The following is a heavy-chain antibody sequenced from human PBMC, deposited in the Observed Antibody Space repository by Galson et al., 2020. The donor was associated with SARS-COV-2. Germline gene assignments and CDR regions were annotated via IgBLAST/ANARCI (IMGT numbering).Heavy chain of an antibody. D-gene: IGHD3-16*01. CDR1: GGSFSGCS. J-gene: IGHJ6*03. CDR3: ARGRQGVVPSPVLGLGPFYSYYYMYV. Sequence: SETLSLTCAVYGGSFSGCSWTWVRQAPGKGLEWIGEINSGGDTNYSPSLSSRVTLSVDPSRNQFSLKLTSVSAADTALYFCARGRQGVVPSPVLGLGPFYSYYYMYVWGKGTTVTVSS. CDR2: INSGGDT. V-gene: IGHV4-34*01.